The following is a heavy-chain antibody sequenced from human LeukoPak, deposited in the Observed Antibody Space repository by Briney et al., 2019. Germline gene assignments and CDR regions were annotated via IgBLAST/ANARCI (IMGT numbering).Heavy chain of an antibody. CDR1: GFTFNNYG. V-gene: IGHV3-30*02. Sequence: GGSLRLSCAAAGFTFNNYGMHWVRQAPGKGLEWVAFIRYNGNNQYYADSVKGRFTISRDNSKNTPYLQMNSLKGDDTAVYYCAKDSAFYYIDVWGKGTTVTVSS. CDR2: IRYNGNNQ. J-gene: IGHJ6*03. D-gene: IGHD3-10*01. CDR3: AKDSAFYYIDV.